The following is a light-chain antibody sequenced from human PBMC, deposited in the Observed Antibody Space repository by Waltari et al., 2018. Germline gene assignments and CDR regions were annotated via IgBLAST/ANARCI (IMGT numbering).Light chain of an antibody. CDR2: YDS. Sequence: SYVVTQSPSVSVAPGETARITCGGDNIGRKRVHLYQQRPGPAPVLVISYDSDRPSGIPERFSGSNSGNTATLTISWVEADDEADYYCLVWHSTTDHHGVFGGGTKLTVL. CDR3: LVWHSTTDHHGV. J-gene: IGLJ2*01. V-gene: IGLV3-21*04. CDR1: NIGRKR.